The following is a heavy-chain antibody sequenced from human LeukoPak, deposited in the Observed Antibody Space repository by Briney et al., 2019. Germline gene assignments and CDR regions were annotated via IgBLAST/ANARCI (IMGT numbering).Heavy chain of an antibody. CDR3: ARSRAFDY. CDR1: GFTFSSYG. CDR2: IKPDGSNK. J-gene: IGHJ4*02. D-gene: IGHD2/OR15-2a*01. Sequence: GRSLRLSCAASGFTFSSYGMHWVRQAPGKGLEWVALIKPDGSNKYYADSVKGRFTISRDNSKNTLHLQMNSLRAEDTAVYYCARSRAFDYWGQGTLVTVSS. V-gene: IGHV3-30*03.